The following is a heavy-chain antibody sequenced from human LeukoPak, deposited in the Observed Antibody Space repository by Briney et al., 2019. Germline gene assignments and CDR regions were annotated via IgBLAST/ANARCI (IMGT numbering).Heavy chain of an antibody. Sequence: VASVKVLLKAAGITLSRFCNSWVRPAPRQGPEWMGSIMPIFGKAYFSQNFQGRVTNTPDEFTSTAYIELGRLRSGGTAVYYRARVNDTAMDYFDYWGQGTLVTVSS. CDR3: ARVNDTAMDYFDY. D-gene: IGHD5-18*01. V-gene: IGHV1-69*13. CDR1: GITLSRFC. J-gene: IGHJ4*02. CDR2: IMPIFGKA.